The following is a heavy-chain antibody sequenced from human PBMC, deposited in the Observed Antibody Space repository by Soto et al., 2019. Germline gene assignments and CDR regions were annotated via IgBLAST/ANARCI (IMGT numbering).Heavy chain of an antibody. J-gene: IGHJ6*02. CDR1: GYTLTELS. V-gene: IGHV1-24*01. Sequence: ASVKVSCKVSGYTLTELSMHWVRQAPGKGLEWMGGFDPEDGETIYAQKFQGRVTMTEDTSTDTAYMELSSLRSEDTAVYYCATGHIPITIFGVVTGYGMDVWGQGTTVTSP. CDR2: FDPEDGET. CDR3: ATGHIPITIFGVVTGYGMDV. D-gene: IGHD3-3*01.